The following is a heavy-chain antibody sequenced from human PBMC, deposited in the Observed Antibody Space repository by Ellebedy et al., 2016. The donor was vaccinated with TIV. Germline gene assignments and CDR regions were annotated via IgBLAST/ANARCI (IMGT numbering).Heavy chain of an antibody. CDR1: GYSFTNYY. V-gene: IGHV1-46*01. Sequence: ASVKVSXXASGYSFTNYYMHWVRQAPGQGLEWMGIINPSGGSTSYAQKFQGRVTMTRDTSASTAYMELSSLRSEDTAVYYCASGYGDYQTGLGFDYWGQGTLVTVSS. CDR2: INPSGGST. D-gene: IGHD4-17*01. CDR3: ASGYGDYQTGLGFDY. J-gene: IGHJ4*02.